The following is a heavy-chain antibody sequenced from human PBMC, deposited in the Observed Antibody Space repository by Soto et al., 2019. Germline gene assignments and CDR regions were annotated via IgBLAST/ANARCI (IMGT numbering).Heavy chain of an antibody. J-gene: IGHJ4*02. CDR2: IYHSGST. Sequence: SETLSLTCAVSGGSISSGGYSWSWIRQPPGKGLEWIGYIYHSGSTYYNPSLKSRVTISVDRSKNQFSLKLSSVTAADTAVYYCAREDSYYGSGSRFDYWGQGTLVTVSS. V-gene: IGHV4-30-2*01. CDR3: AREDSYYGSGSRFDY. D-gene: IGHD3-10*01. CDR1: GGSISSGGYS.